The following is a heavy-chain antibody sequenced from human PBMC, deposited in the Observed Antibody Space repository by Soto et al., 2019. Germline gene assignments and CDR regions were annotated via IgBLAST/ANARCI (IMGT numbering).Heavy chain of an antibody. CDR2: INSKGCSL. CDR1: GFTFDDYG. V-gene: IGHV3-20*04. Sequence: GSLRLCCAASGFTFDDYGMNWVRQAPGKGLDWVSGINSKGCSLVYAXXVKGRFTXXTDNVRNSLYLQMNSLIGDDTSLYYCARLGGTGYYAGSVYWCQGTQVTDSS. CDR3: ARLGGTGYYAGSVY. J-gene: IGHJ4*02. D-gene: IGHD3-9*01.